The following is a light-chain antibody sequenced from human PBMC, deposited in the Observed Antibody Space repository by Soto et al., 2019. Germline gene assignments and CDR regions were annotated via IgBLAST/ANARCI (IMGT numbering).Light chain of an antibody. Sequence: QTVVTQEPSFSVSPGGTVTLTCGLSSGSVSTSYYPSWYQQTPGQAPRTLIYSTNTRSSGVPDRFSGSILGNKAALTITGAQADDEFDYYCVLYMGSGISNVFGSGTQLTVL. V-gene: IGLV8-61*01. CDR1: SGSVSTSYY. CDR3: VLYMGSGISNV. CDR2: STN. J-gene: IGLJ6*01.